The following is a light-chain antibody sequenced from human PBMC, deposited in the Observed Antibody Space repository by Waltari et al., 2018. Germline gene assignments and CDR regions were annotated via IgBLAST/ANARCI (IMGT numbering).Light chain of an antibody. CDR1: RSDVGANHH. CDR2: DVN. CDR3: TSYTSRVI. V-gene: IGLV2-14*03. J-gene: IGLJ2*01. Sequence: QSALTQPASMSGSPGQSIPISFTGSRSDVGANHHVSWYQQHPGKVPKLLIYDVNNRPSGVSSRFSGSKSGNTASLTISGLQAEDEADYYCTSYTSRVIFGGGTKLTV.